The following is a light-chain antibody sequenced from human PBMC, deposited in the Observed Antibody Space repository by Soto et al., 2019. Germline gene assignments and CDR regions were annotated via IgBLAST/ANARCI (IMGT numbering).Light chain of an antibody. CDR2: DAT. CDR1: QSVSSY. Sequence: EIVLTQSPATLSLSPGERATLSCRASQSVSSYLAWYQQKPCQAPRLLIYDATNRATGIPARFSGSGSGTDFTLTISSLEPEDFAVYYCQQRSNWHRLTFGGGTKVEIK. V-gene: IGKV3-11*01. J-gene: IGKJ4*01. CDR3: QQRSNWHRLT.